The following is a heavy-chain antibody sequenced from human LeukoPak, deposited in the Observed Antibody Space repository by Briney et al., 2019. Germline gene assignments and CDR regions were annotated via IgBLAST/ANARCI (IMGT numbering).Heavy chain of an antibody. CDR2: IYYSGST. V-gene: IGHV4-59*12. CDR3: ARGLYYDFWSGYSHWFDP. Sequence: SETLSLTCTVSGGSISSYYWSWIRQPPGKGLEWIGYIYYSGSTNYNPSLKSRVTISVDTSKNQFSLKLSSVTAADTAVYYCARGLYYDFWSGYSHWFDPWGQGTLVTVSS. D-gene: IGHD3-3*01. CDR1: GGSISSYY. J-gene: IGHJ5*02.